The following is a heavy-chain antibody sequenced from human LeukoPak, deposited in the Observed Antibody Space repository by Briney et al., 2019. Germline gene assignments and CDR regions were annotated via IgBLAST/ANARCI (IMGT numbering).Heavy chain of an antibody. Sequence: PGGSLRLSCAASGFTVSSNYMSWVRQAPGKGLEWVSVIYSGGSTYYADSVKGRFTISRDNSKNTLYLQMNSLRAEDTAVYYCAKSRFSAARDAFDIWGQGTMVTVSS. J-gene: IGHJ3*02. V-gene: IGHV3-66*01. CDR1: GFTVSSNY. D-gene: IGHD6-6*01. CDR3: AKSRFSAARDAFDI. CDR2: IYSGGST.